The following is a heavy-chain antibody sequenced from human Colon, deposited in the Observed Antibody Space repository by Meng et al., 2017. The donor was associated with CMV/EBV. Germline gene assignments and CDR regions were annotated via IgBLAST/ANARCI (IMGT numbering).Heavy chain of an antibody. CDR3: ARDKGVRTFDT. CDR1: AILFSSFC. Sequence: GEQRGAGGGLVHPGGSPILVCGGYAILFSSFCMHWVLLAPGKGLEWVALIRHDGSNEYYAESVRGRFTISRDNSKNTVYLQMNSLRSEDTAVYYCARDKGVRTFDTWGQGILVTVSS. J-gene: IGHJ4*02. D-gene: IGHD2-21*01. CDR2: IRHDGSNE. V-gene: IGHV3-30*02.